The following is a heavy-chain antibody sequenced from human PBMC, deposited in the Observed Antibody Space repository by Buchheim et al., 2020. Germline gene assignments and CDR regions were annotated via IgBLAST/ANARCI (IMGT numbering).Heavy chain of an antibody. CDR2: IHNDGTTA. J-gene: IGHJ4*02. CDR1: GFTFRRSW. Sequence: EVQLVESGGGLVQPGGSLRLSCAASGFTFRRSWMHWVRQAPGKGLVWVSHIHNDGTTATYADSVKGRFTISRDNAKNTMYLQMNSLRAEDTAVYYCAADVGYSCASWGQGT. D-gene: IGHD5-18*01. V-gene: IGHV3-74*01. CDR3: AADVGYSCAS.